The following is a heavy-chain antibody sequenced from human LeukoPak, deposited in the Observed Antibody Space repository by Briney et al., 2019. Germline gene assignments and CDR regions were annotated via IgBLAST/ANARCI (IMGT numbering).Heavy chain of an antibody. Sequence: SETLSLTCNVSGGSISGYHWSWIRQPPGKGLEWLGYIYYSGSSNYNPSLKSRVTMSADTSKNQFSLKLSSVTAADTAVYYCARVPRSYYYYYYMDVWGKGATVNVSS. J-gene: IGHJ6*03. V-gene: IGHV4-59*01. CDR3: ARVPRSYYYYYYMDV. CDR2: IYYSGSS. CDR1: GGSISGYH.